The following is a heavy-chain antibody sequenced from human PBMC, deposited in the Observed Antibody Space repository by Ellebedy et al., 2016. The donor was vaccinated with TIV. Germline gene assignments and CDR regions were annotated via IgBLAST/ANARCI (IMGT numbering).Heavy chain of an antibody. CDR3: AKLDSSGYYYGRLDY. V-gene: IGHV3-23*01. CDR1: GLTFSSHA. J-gene: IGHJ4*02. D-gene: IGHD3-22*01. Sequence: GESLKISCAASGLTFSSHAMSWVRQAPGKGLEWVSAISAIGESAQYADSVRGRFTISRDNSKNMLYLQMSSLRADDAAVYYCAKLDSSGYYYGRLDYWGQGTLVTVSS. CDR2: ISAIGESA.